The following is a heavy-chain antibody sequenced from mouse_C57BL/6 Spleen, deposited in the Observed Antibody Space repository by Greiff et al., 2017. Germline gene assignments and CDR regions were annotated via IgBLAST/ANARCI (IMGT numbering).Heavy chain of an antibody. J-gene: IGHJ1*03. V-gene: IGHV1-69*01. Sequence: QVQLQQPGAELVMPGASVKLSCKASGYTFTSYWMHWVKQRPGQGLEWIGEIDPSDSYTNYNQKFKGKSTLTVDKSSSTACMQLSSLTSEDSAVYYCARGITTVVERYFDVWGTGTTVTVSS. CDR1: GYTFTSYW. CDR3: ARGITTVVERYFDV. D-gene: IGHD1-1*01. CDR2: IDPSDSYT.